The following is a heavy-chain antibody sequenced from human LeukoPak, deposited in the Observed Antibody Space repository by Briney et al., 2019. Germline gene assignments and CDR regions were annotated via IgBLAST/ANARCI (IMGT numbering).Heavy chain of an antibody. Sequence: ASVKVSCKASGYTFTSYSVSWVRQAPKQGLEWMGWISAFNGNTKYAQKFQGRVTMTTDTSTSTAYMELRSLRSDDTAVYYCAKQEHCSDTTCHSSDWFDPWGQGTLVTVSS. V-gene: IGHV1-18*01. CDR3: AKQEHCSDTTCHSSDWFDP. J-gene: IGHJ5*02. CDR2: ISAFNGNT. CDR1: GYTFTSYS. D-gene: IGHD2-2*01.